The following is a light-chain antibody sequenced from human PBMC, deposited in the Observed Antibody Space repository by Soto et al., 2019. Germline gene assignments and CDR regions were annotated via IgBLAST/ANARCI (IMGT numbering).Light chain of an antibody. CDR2: DAP. J-gene: IGKJ4*01. CDR3: QQYEDLPLT. CDR1: QDINNY. Sequence: DIQLTQSPSSLSASVGDRVTITCQASQDINNYLNWYQQKPGKAPKLLIFDAPSVETGVPSRFSGSGSGTHFTFTISSLEPEDIATYHCQQYEDLPLTFGGGTRGELK. V-gene: IGKV1-33*01.